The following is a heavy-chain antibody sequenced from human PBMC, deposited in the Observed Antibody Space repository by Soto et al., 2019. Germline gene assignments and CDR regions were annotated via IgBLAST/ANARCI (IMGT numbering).Heavy chain of an antibody. Sequence: GGSLRLSCAASCCRFREAWLSWVRQAPGKGLEWVGRIKSKRSSQTTYHAAAVKGRFIISRDESKNTLSLQMNSLPTEDTAVYYCTKDYPINRYWGQGTLVTVSS. CDR2: IKSKRSSQTT. J-gene: IGHJ4*02. CDR3: TKDYPINRY. V-gene: IGHV3-15*01. CDR1: CCRFREAW.